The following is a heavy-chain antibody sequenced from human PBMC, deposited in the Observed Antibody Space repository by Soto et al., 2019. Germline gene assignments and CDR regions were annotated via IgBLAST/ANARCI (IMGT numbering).Heavy chain of an antibody. V-gene: IGHV3-74*01. J-gene: IGHJ3*02. Sequence: EVQVVESGGDLVQPGGSLRLSCVASGFTFSSHWMHWVRQVPGKGLVWVAHITADGSSATYADSVKGRFTISRDNAKNTRYLQMNTLRVEDTAVYYCADLFAGFDIWGQGTMVTVSS. CDR3: ADLFAGFDI. CDR1: GFTFSSHW. CDR2: ITADGSSA.